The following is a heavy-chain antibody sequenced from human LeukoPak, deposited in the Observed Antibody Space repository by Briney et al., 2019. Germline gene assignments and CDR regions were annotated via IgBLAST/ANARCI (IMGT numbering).Heavy chain of an antibody. Sequence: SGPTLVKPTQTLTLTCTFSGFSLSTSGVGVGWIRQPPGKALEWLALIYWDDDKRYSPSLKSRLTITKDTSKNQVVLTMTNLDPVDTATYYCALQYYDILTGSYLGYFPHWGQGTLVTVSS. CDR2: IYWDDDK. D-gene: IGHD3-9*01. CDR3: ALQYYDILTGSYLGYFPH. V-gene: IGHV2-5*02. CDR1: GFSLSTSGVG. J-gene: IGHJ1*01.